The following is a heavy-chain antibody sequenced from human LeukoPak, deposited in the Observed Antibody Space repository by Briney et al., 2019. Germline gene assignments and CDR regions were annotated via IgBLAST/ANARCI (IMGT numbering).Heavy chain of an antibody. CDR1: GGSFSGYY. CDR2: INHSGST. Sequence: KPSETLSLTCAVYGGSFSGYYWSWIRQPPGKGLEWIGEINHSGSTNYNPSLKSRVTISVDTSKNQFSLKLSSVTAADTAVYYCLGMRGDYFDYWGQGTLVTVS. V-gene: IGHV4-34*01. D-gene: IGHD7-27*01. J-gene: IGHJ4*02. CDR3: LGMRGDYFDY.